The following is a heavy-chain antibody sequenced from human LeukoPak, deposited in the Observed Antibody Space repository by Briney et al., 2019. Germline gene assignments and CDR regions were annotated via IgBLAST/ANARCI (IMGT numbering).Heavy chain of an antibody. CDR1: GGSISSYY. CDR3: ARDSQYYDSSGYPNAFDI. CDR2: IYYSGST. V-gene: IGHV4-59*01. Sequence: SETLSLTCTVSGGSISSYYWSWIRQPPGKGLEWIGYIYYSGSTNYNPSLKSRVTISVDTSKNQFSLKLSSVTAADTAVYYCARDSQYYDSSGYPNAFDIRGQGTMVTVSS. D-gene: IGHD3-22*01. J-gene: IGHJ3*02.